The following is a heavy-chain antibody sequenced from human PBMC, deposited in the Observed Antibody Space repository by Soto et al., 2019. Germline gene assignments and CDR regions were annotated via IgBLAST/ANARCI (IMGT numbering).Heavy chain of an antibody. J-gene: IGHJ6*02. Sequence: QVPLVQSGAEVKKPGASVKVSCKASGYTFTSYGISWVRQAPGQGLEWMGWISAYNGNTNYAQKLQGRVTMTTDTSTSTAYMELRSLRSDDTAVYYCAKRGYDISRDPYGMDVWGQGTTVTVSS. CDR3: AKRGYDISRDPYGMDV. CDR2: ISAYNGNT. CDR1: GYTFTSYG. D-gene: IGHD3-9*01. V-gene: IGHV1-18*01.